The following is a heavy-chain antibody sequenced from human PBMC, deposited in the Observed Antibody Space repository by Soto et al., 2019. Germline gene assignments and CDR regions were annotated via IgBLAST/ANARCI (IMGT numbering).Heavy chain of an antibody. CDR1: GGSISSYY. D-gene: IGHD3-10*02. J-gene: IGHJ3*02. Sequence: SETLSLTCTVSGGSISSYYWSWIRQPPGKGLEWIGYIYYGGSTNYNPSLKSRVTISVDTSKNQFSLKLSSVTAADTAVYYCARVSSGFDYVAFDIWGQGTMVTVSS. CDR2: IYYGGST. CDR3: ARVSSGFDYVAFDI. V-gene: IGHV4-59*01.